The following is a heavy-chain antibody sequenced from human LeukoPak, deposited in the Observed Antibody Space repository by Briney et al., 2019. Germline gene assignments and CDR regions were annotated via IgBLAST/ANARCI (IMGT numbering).Heavy chain of an antibody. CDR3: ARGYYCSSTSCYSYRFDP. Sequence: SETLSLTCAVYGGSFSGYYWSWIRQPPGKGLEWIGEINHSGSTNYNPSLKSRATISVDTSKNQFSLKLSSVTAADTAVYYCARGYYCSSTSCYSYRFDPWGQGTLVTVSS. CDR1: GGSFSGYY. CDR2: INHSGST. J-gene: IGHJ5*02. D-gene: IGHD2-2*02. V-gene: IGHV4-34*01.